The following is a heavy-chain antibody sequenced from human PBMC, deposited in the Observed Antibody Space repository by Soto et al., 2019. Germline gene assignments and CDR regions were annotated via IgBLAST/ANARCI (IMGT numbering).Heavy chain of an antibody. CDR1: GFTFSNFG. Sequence: WGSLRLSCAASGFTFSNFGMSWVRQAPGKGLEWVSGISGSVDNKDHADSVKGRFTISRDNSKNTLYLQMKSLRAEDTAVYYCGKGSDYVLKGTPFRKVKYYYYYMDVWGKGTTVTVSS. D-gene: IGHD3-16*01. J-gene: IGHJ6*03. V-gene: IGHV3-23*01. CDR2: ISGSVDNK. CDR3: GKGSDYVLKGTPFRKVKYYYYYMDV.